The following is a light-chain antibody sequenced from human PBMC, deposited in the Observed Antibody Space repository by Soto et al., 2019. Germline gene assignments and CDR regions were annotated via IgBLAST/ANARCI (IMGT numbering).Light chain of an antibody. Sequence: DIQMTQSPSTLSASVGDRVTITCRASQRLGSSLAWYQQKPGKGPKLLIYDASTLESGVPSRFSGSGFGTEFAFTISSMQPDDFATFYCQQYNSYGTFGQGTKLEIK. V-gene: IGKV1-5*01. CDR2: DAS. CDR1: QRLGSS. CDR3: QQYNSYGT. J-gene: IGKJ2*01.